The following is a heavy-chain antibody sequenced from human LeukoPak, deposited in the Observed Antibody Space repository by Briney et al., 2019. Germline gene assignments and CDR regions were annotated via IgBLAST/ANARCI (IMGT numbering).Heavy chain of an antibody. V-gene: IGHV5-51*01. D-gene: IGHD5-12*01. J-gene: IGHJ6*03. Sequence: GESLKISCKGSAYSFTSYWIGWVRQMPGKGLEWMGIIYPGDSDTRYSPSFQGQVTISADKSISTAYLQWSSLKASDTAMYYCARGYSGYGGDYYYYYYMDVWGEGTTVTVSS. CDR2: IYPGDSDT. CDR3: ARGYSGYGGDYYYYYYMDV. CDR1: AYSFTSYW.